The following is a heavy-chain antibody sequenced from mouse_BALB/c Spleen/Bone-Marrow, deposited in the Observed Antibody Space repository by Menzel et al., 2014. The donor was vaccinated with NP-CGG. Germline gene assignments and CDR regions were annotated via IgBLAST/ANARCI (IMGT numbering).Heavy chain of an antibody. J-gene: IGHJ1*01. D-gene: IGHD1-1*01. CDR2: INPDSSTI. Sequence: EVKLMESGGGLVQPGGSLELSCAASGFDFSRFWMSWVRQAPGKGLEWIGEINPDSSTINYTPSLKDKFIISRDNAKNTLCLQMSKVRSEDTALYYCARLNYYGNLFVWGAGTTVTVSS. CDR1: GFDFSRFW. CDR3: ARLNYYGNLFV. V-gene: IGHV4-1*02.